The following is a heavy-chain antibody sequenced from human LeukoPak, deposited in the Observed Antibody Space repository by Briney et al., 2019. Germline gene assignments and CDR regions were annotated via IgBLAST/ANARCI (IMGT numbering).Heavy chain of an antibody. CDR2: IKQDGSEK. V-gene: IGHV3-7*01. J-gene: IGHJ4*02. CDR3: AKDLMLGYYDSSGYRPNDY. Sequence: PGGSPRLSCAASGFTFSSYWMSWVRQAPGKGLEWVANIKQDGSEKYYVDSVKGRFTISRDNAKNSLYLQMNSLRAEDTAVYYCAKDLMLGYYDSSGYRPNDYWGQGTLVTVSS. D-gene: IGHD3-22*01. CDR1: GFTFSSYW.